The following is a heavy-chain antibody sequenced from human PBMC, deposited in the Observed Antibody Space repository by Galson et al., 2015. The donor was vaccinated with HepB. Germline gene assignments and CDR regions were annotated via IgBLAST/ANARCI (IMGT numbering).Heavy chain of an antibody. CDR1: GFTFSSYS. CDR3: ARDGGDEIVVPAAIMGY. CDR2: ISSSSSTI. D-gene: IGHD2-2*01. J-gene: IGHJ4*02. Sequence: SLRLSCAASGFTFSSYSMNWVRQAPGKGLEWVSYISSSSSTIYYADSVKGRFTISRDNAKNSLYLQMNSLRDEDTAVYYCARDGGDEIVVPAAIMGYWGQGTLVTVPS. V-gene: IGHV3-48*02.